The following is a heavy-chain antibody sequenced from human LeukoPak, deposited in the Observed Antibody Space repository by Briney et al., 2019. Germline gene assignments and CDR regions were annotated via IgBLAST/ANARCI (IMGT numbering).Heavy chain of an antibody. Sequence: GGSLRLSCAASGFTFSSYGMHWVRQAPGKGLEWVAVITYDGSSKYYADSVKGRFTISRDNSKNTLSLQMNSLRPDDTGVYYCAKDPWESYGGRYYYYGMDVWGQGTTVSVSS. CDR1: GFTFSSYG. CDR2: ITYDGSSK. D-gene: IGHD4-23*01. J-gene: IGHJ6*02. CDR3: AKDPWESYGGRYYYYGMDV. V-gene: IGHV3-30*18.